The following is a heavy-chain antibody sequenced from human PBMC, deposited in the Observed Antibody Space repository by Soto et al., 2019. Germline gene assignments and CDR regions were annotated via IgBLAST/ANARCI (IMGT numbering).Heavy chain of an antibody. Sequence: EVQLVESGGGLVQPGRSLRLSCAASGFTFDDYAMHWVRQAPGKGLEWGAGISWNSGSIGYADSVKGRFTISRDNAKNTLYLQMNSLRAEDTALYYCAKADYGDYDYYYYMDVWSKGTTVTVSS. J-gene: IGHJ6*03. CDR2: ISWNSGSI. CDR1: GFTFDDYA. D-gene: IGHD4-17*01. V-gene: IGHV3-9*01. CDR3: AKADYGDYDYYYYMDV.